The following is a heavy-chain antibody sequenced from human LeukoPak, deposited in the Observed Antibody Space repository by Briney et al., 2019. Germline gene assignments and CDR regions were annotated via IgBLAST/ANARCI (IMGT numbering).Heavy chain of an antibody. Sequence: ASVNVSCKASGYTFTSYGISWVRQAPGQGLEWMGWISAYNGNTNYAQKLQGRVTMTTDTSTSTAYMELRSLRSDDTAVYYCARDLYYYDSSGYLIWFDPWGQGTLVTVSS. D-gene: IGHD3-22*01. CDR2: ISAYNGNT. CDR1: GYTFTSYG. CDR3: ARDLYYYDSSGYLIWFDP. J-gene: IGHJ5*02. V-gene: IGHV1-18*01.